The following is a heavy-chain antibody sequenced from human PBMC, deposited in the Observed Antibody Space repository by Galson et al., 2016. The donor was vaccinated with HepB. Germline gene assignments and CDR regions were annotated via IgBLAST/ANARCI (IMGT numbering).Heavy chain of an antibody. CDR3: ATTYCGGDCYHVYAFDF. D-gene: IGHD2-21*01. CDR2: IFYREST. V-gene: IGHV4-61*01. CDR1: GGSVSSSSYY. J-gene: IGHJ3*01. Sequence: SETLSLTCTVSGGSVSSSSYYWSWIRQPPGKGLEWIGNIFYRESTNYNPSLKSRVTISVDTSNNQFSLKVSSVTAADTAMYYCATTYCGGDCYHVYAFDFWGQGTMVTVSS.